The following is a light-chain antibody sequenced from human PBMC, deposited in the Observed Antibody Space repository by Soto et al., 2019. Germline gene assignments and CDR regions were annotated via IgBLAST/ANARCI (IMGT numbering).Light chain of an antibody. CDR2: GAS. CDR1: QSVSGN. Sequence: EIVMTQSPATLSVSPGERSTLSCRASQSVSGNLAWYQQKPGQAPRLLIYGASTRATGIPARFSCSGSGTEFTLTISSLQSEDFAVYYCQQYNNWPPAFGQGTKVEIK. J-gene: IGKJ1*01. CDR3: QQYNNWPPA. V-gene: IGKV3-15*01.